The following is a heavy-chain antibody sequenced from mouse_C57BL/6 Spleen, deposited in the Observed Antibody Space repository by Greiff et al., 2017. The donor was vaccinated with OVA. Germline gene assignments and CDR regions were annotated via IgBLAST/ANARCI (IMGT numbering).Heavy chain of an antibody. D-gene: IGHD3-2*02. V-gene: IGHV1-64*01. J-gene: IGHJ2*01. CDR1: GYTFTSYW. CDR3: AKTAQAPSFDY. Sequence: QVQLQQPGAELVKPGASVKLSCKASGYTFTSYWMHWVKQRPGQGLEWIGMIHPNSGSTNYNEKFKSKATLTVDKSSSTAYMQLSSLTSEDSAVYYCAKTAQAPSFDYWGKGTTLTVSS. CDR2: IHPNSGST.